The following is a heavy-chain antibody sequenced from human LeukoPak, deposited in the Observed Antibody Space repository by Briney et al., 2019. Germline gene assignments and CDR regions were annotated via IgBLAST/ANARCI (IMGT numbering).Heavy chain of an antibody. CDR2: ISWNSGSI. V-gene: IGHV3-9*01. CDR3: AKEISVGSSYQGWYFDL. Sequence: GGSLRLSCAASGFTFDDYAMHWVRQAPGKGLEGVSGISWNSGSIGYADSVKGRFTISRDNAKNSLYLQMNSLRADDTALYYCAKEISVGSSYQGWYFDLWGRGTLVTVSS. J-gene: IGHJ2*01. D-gene: IGHD3-3*01. CDR1: GFTFDDYA.